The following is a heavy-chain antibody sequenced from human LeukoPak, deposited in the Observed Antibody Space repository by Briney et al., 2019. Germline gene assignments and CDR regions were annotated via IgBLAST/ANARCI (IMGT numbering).Heavy chain of an antibody. V-gene: IGHV3-7*01. CDR1: GFTFSSSW. CDR2: IKQDGSEQ. J-gene: IGHJ6*03. Sequence: PGGSLRLSCSASGFTFSSSWMTWVREAPGKALEWVANIKQDGSEQYTADSLKGRFTISRDNDKKLVFLQMNSLRVDDTAVYYCARVGPSYYYYYMDAWGNGTTVIVSS. CDR3: ARVGPSYYYYYMDA.